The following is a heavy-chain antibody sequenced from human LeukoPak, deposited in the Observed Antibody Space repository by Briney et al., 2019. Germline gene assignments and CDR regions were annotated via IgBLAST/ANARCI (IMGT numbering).Heavy chain of an antibody. J-gene: IGHJ6*02. D-gene: IGHD2-2*01. CDR2: IGAYNGNT. CDR1: GYTFTSYG. V-gene: IGHV1-18*01. CDR3: ARDQLPDIVVVLNYYYGMDV. Sequence: GASVKVSCKASGYTFTSYGISWVRQAPGQGLEWMGWIGAYNGNTNYAQKLQGRVTMTTDTSTSTAYMELRSLRSDDTAVYYCARDQLPDIVVVLNYYYGMDVWGQGTTVTVSS.